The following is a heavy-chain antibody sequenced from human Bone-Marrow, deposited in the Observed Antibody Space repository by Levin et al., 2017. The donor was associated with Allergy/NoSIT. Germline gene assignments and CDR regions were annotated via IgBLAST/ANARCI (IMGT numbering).Heavy chain of an antibody. V-gene: IGHV4-34*01. D-gene: IGHD3-16*01. Sequence: SQTLSLTCAVNGGSLSDSYWIWIRPSPGKGLGWIGEISQSGSTTYNPSLKSRVTMSVDTPKNQFSLKLSFVTAADTAVYYCARRPPLSGMDVWGQGTTVTVSS. J-gene: IGHJ6*02. CDR2: ISQSGST. CDR1: GGSLSDSY. CDR3: ARRPPLSGMDV.